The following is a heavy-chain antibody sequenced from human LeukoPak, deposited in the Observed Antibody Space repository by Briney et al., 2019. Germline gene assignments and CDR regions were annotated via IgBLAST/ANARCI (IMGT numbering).Heavy chain of an antibody. V-gene: IGHV3-30*03. Sequence: GRSLRLSCAASGFTFSSYCMHWVRQAPGKGLEWVAVISYDGSNNYYADSVKGRFTISRDNSKNKLYLQLHSLRAEDTAVYYCESSGWYEQFDYWGQGTLVTVSS. J-gene: IGHJ4*02. CDR1: GFTFSSYC. D-gene: IGHD6-19*01. CDR3: ESSGWYEQFDY. CDR2: ISYDGSNN.